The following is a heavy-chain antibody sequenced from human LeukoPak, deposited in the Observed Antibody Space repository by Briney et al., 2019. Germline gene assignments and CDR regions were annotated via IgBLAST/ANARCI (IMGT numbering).Heavy chain of an antibody. CDR1: GGSISSYY. CDR3: ARAPRVATITSNIYYYYYYMDV. D-gene: IGHD5-12*01. J-gene: IGHJ6*03. Sequence: SETLSLTCTVSGGSISSYYWSWIRQPAGKGLEWIGRIYTSGSTNYNPPLKSRGTMSVDTSKNQFSLKLSSVTAADTAVYYCARAPRVATITSNIYYYYYYMDVWGKGTTVTVSS. CDR2: IYTSGST. V-gene: IGHV4-4*07.